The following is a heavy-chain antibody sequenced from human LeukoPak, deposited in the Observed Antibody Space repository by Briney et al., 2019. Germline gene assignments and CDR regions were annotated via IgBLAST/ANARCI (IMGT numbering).Heavy chain of an antibody. J-gene: IGHJ6*03. CDR3: ARDRNYYYYMDV. CDR2: IYTSGST. CDR1: GGSISSYY. Sequence: SETLSLTCTVSGGSISSYYWSWIRQPAGKGLEWIGRIYTSGSTNYNPSLKSRVTISVGTSKNQFSLKLSSVTAADTAAYYCARDRNYYYYMDVWGKGTTVTVSS. V-gene: IGHV4-4*07.